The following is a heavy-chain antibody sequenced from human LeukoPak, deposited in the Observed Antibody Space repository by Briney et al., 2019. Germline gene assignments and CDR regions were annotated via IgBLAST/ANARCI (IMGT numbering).Heavy chain of an antibody. V-gene: IGHV4-38-2*01. D-gene: IGHD6-13*01. CDR1: GYSISSGYY. CDR3: ARYSSSGKGDY. Sequence: SETLSLTCSVSGYSISSGYYWGWIRQPPGKGLEWIGNIYHGGSTYYNSSLKSRVTMSVDTSKNQFSLQLSSVTAADTAVYYCARYSSSGKGDYWGQGTLVTGSS. CDR2: IYHGGST. J-gene: IGHJ4*02.